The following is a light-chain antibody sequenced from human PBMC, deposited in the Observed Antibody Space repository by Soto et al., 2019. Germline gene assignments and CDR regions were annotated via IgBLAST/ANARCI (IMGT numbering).Light chain of an antibody. CDR2: AAS. V-gene: IGKV1-39*01. CDR1: QNIFSS. Sequence: EIQMTHSPSSLSASIGDRVTITCQAGQNIFSSLNWYQQKPPKAPKLLIYAASSLQSGVPSRFSGSGSATDFTLTITSLQPEDFATYYGQQSYNSPPITFGQGTRLEIK. J-gene: IGKJ5*01. CDR3: QQSYNSPPIT.